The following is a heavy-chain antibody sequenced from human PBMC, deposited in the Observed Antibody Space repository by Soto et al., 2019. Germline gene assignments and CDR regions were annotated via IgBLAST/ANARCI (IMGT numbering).Heavy chain of an antibody. V-gene: IGHV4-34*01. J-gene: IGHJ5*02. Sequence: SETLSLTCAFYVVSFSGYYWSWIRHPPGKGLEWIGEINHSGSTNYNPSLKSRVTISVDTSKNQFSLKLGSVTAADTAVYYCARRLKPKPWGQGTLVNVSS. CDR1: VVSFSGYY. CDR3: ARRLKPKP. D-gene: IGHD3-16*01. CDR2: INHSGST.